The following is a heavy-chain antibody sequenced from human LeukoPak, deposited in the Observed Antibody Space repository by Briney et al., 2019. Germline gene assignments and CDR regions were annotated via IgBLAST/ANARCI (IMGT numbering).Heavy chain of an antibody. J-gene: IGHJ6*03. CDR3: AKNGDRGAYCSGGSCYPYFYYYMDV. Sequence: GGSLRLSCAASEFTLSSYEMNWVRQAPGKGLEWISYISSSGSTIFYADSVKGRFTISRDIAKNSLFLQMNSLRAEDTAIYYCAKNGDRGAYCSGGSCYPYFYYYMDVWGKGTTVTISS. CDR1: EFTLSSYE. D-gene: IGHD2-15*01. CDR2: ISSSGSTI. V-gene: IGHV3-48*03.